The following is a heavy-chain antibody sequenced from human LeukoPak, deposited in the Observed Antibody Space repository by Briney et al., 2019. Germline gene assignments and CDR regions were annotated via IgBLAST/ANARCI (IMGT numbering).Heavy chain of an antibody. V-gene: IGHV4-34*01. CDR2: INHSGST. J-gene: IGHJ4*02. CDR1: GGSFSGYY. D-gene: IGHD5-12*01. Sequence: SEALSLTCAVYGGSFSGYYWSWIRQPPGKGLEWIGEINHSGSTNYNPSLKSRVTISVDTSKNQFSLKLSSVTAADTAVYYCARHGRWLRSVEDYWGQGTLVTVSS. CDR3: ARHGRWLRSVEDY.